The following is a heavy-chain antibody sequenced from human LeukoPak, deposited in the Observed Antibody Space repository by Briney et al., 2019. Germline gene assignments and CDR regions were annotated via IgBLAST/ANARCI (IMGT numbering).Heavy chain of an antibody. CDR2: MNPNSGNT. D-gene: IGHD3-3*01. CDR1: GYTFTSYD. Sequence: ASVKVSCKASGYTFTSYDINWVRQATGQGLEWMGWMNPNSGNTGYAQKFQGRVTMTRNTSISTAYMELSSLRSEDTAVYYCARCRAYDFWSGYNYYYYVDVWGKGTTVTVSS. V-gene: IGHV1-8*01. J-gene: IGHJ6*03. CDR3: ARCRAYDFWSGYNYYYYVDV.